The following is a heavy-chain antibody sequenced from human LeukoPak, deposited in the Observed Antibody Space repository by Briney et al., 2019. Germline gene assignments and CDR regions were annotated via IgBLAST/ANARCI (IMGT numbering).Heavy chain of an antibody. D-gene: IGHD3-22*01. J-gene: IGHJ4*02. CDR3: ATLYYDSSGYYYFDY. V-gene: IGHV3-21*01. CDR2: ISSSSYI. Sequence: GGSLRLSCAASGFTFSSYSMNWVRQAPGKGLEWVSSISSSSYIYCADSVKGRFTISRDNAKNSLYLQMNSLRAEDTAVYYCATLYYDSSGYYYFDYWGQGTLVTVSS. CDR1: GFTFSSYS.